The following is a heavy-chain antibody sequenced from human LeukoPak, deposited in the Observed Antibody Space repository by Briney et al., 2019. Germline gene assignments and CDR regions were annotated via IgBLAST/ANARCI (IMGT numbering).Heavy chain of an antibody. Sequence: GGSLRLSCAASGFTFSNFNMSWVRQAPGKGLEWVSCISSSGYSIYYADSVKGRFTISRDNAKNSLYLQMNSLRAEDTAVYYCARDLTDPPYYYYYIDVWGKGTTVTISS. J-gene: IGHJ6*03. V-gene: IGHV3-21*01. CDR3: ARDLTDPPYYYYYIDV. CDR1: GFTFSNFN. CDR2: ISSSGYSI.